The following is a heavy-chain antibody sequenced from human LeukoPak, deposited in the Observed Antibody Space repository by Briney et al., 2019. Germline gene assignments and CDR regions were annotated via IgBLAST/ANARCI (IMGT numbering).Heavy chain of an antibody. D-gene: IGHD3-9*01. CDR1: GYTFTSYD. CDR3: ARSIYYDILTGYYNAFDI. J-gene: IGHJ3*02. Sequence: GASVKVSCKASGYTFTSYDINWVRQATGQGLEWMGWMNPNSGNTGYAQKFQGRVTMTRNTSISTAYMELSSLRSEDTAVYYCARSIYYDILTGYYNAFDIWGQGTKVTVSS. CDR2: MNPNSGNT. V-gene: IGHV1-8*01.